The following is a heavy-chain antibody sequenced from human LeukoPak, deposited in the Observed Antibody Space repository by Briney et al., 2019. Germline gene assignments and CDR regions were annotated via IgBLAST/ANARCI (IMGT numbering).Heavy chain of an antibody. D-gene: IGHD3-16*01. J-gene: IGHJ3*02. CDR3: ARDWGTLTDGFDI. CDR2: TYYRSNWYN. CDR1: GDNVSSNRGC. Sequence: SQTLSLTCGISGDNVSSNRGCWDRVRQSPSRGLEWLGRTYYRSNWYNDYAISVRSRITINPDTSKNQFSLQLNSVTPEDTAVYYCARDWGTLTDGFDIWGQGTMVIVSS. V-gene: IGHV6-1*01.